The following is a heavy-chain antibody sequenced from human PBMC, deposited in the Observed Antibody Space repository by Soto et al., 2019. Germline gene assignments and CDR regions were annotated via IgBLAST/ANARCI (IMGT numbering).Heavy chain of an antibody. CDR3: ARHKRDLRFLEWSYYFDY. Sequence: QVQLVDSGGGVVQPGRSLRLSCAASGFTFSSYAIHWVRQAPGKGLEWVILISYDGSNKYYADSVKGRFTISRDNSKNTLYLQMNSLRAEDTAVYYCARHKRDLRFLEWSYYFDYWGQGTLVTVSS. CDR1: GFTFSSYA. V-gene: IGHV3-30-3*01. D-gene: IGHD3-3*01. J-gene: IGHJ4*02. CDR2: ISYDGSNK.